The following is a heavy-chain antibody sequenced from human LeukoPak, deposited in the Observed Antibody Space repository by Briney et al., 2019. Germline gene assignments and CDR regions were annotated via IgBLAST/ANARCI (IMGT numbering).Heavy chain of an antibody. V-gene: IGHV3-23*01. CDR3: AKELYVDIVATIPDY. J-gene: IGHJ4*02. Sequence: AGGSLRLSCAASGFTFSSYAMSWVRQAPGKGLEWVSAISGRGGSTYYADSVKGRFTISRDNSKNTLYLQMNSLRAEDTAVYYCAKELYVDIVATIPDYWGQGTLVTVSS. D-gene: IGHD5-12*01. CDR1: GFTFSSYA. CDR2: ISGRGGST.